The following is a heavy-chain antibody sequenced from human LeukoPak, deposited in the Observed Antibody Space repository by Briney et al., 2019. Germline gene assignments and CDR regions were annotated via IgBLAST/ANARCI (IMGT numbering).Heavy chain of an antibody. CDR1: GGSISTTSCF. J-gene: IGHJ5*02. CDR2: IYYSGTT. D-gene: IGHD6-13*01. CDR3: ARVYSSSHNWFDT. V-gene: IGHV4-39*02. Sequence: PSETLSLTCTVSGGSISTTSCFWAWIRQPPGEGLEWIGSIYYSGTTYYSSSLKSRVTISLERSKNHFSLNLSSLTAAHTAVYYCARVYSSSHNWFDTWGQRTQVTVSS.